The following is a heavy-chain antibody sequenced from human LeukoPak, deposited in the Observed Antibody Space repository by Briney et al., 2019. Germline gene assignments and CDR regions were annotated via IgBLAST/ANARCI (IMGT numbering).Heavy chain of an antibody. J-gene: IGHJ4*02. Sequence: GGSLRLSCAASGFTFSSCAMTWVRQAPGKGLEWVSALSGSGGSTYYADSVKGRFTISRDNSKNTLYLQMNSLRAEDTAVYYCAKSPLAGIATAASFDSWGQGTLVTVSS. CDR2: LSGSGGST. V-gene: IGHV3-23*01. CDR1: GFTFSSCA. D-gene: IGHD6-13*01. CDR3: AKSPLAGIATAASFDS.